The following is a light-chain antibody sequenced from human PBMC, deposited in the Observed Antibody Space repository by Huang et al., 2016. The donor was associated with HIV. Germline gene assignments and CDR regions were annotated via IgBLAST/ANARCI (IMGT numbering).Light chain of an antibody. CDR1: QDISNS. CDR2: AAS. J-gene: IGKJ3*01. V-gene: IGKV1-17*03. Sequence: DIQMTQSPSAMSASVGDKVTITCRASQDISNSLAWFQQRPGKVPKRLIFAASSLQSGVPSRFSGRGSGTDFTLTVNSLQPEEFATYYCLQYNTYPLTFGPGTKVD. CDR3: LQYNTYPLT.